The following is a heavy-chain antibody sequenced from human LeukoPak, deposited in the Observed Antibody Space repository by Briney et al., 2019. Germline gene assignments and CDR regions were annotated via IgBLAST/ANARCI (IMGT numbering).Heavy chain of an antibody. D-gene: IGHD3-16*02. CDR2: IIPIFGTA. V-gene: IGHV1-69*13. J-gene: IGHJ4*02. Sequence: SVKVSCKASGYTFTSYYMHWVRQAPGQGLEWMGGIIPIFGTANYAQKFQGRVTITADESTSTAYMELSSLRSEDTAVYYCARRGVWGSYRFNYFDYWGQGTLVTVSS. CDR1: GYTFTSYY. CDR3: ARRGVWGSYRFNYFDY.